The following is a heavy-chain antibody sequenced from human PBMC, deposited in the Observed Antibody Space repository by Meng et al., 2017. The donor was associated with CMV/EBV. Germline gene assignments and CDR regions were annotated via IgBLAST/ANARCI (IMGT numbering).Heavy chain of an antibody. CDR2: IVTIFGTT. D-gene: IGHD6-19*01. J-gene: IGHJ4*02. CDR3: ARSSQWLLPNLDH. V-gene: IGHV1-69*05. Sequence: SSVPVSCMTSGGTFSSYAFIWVRQAPGQGLEWMAGIVTIFGTTDYAQKFQGRVTLTTDESTSTSYMELSSLTSEDTAVYYCARSSQWLLPNLDHWGQGTLVTVSS. CDR1: GGTFSSYA.